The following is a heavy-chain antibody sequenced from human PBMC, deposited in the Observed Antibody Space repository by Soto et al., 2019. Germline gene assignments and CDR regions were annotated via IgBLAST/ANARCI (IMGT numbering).Heavy chain of an antibody. J-gene: IGHJ4*02. CDR3: ARVVQAVAGTLPDY. D-gene: IGHD6-19*01. V-gene: IGHV4-30-4*01. CDR1: GGSISSGDYY. CDR2: IYYSGST. Sequence: PSETLSLTCTVSGGSISSGDYYWSWIRQPPGKGLEWIGYIYYSGSTYYNPSLKSRVTISVDTSKNQFSLKLSSVTAADTAVYYCARVVQAVAGTLPDYWGQGTLVTVSS.